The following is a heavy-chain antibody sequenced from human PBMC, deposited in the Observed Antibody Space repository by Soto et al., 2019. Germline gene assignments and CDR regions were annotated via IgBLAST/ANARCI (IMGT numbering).Heavy chain of an antibody. V-gene: IGHV1-8*01. D-gene: IGHD3-10*01. J-gene: IGHJ6*03. CDR1: GYTFTSYD. CDR2: MNPNSGNT. Sequence: ASVKVSCKASGYTFTSYDINWVRQATGQGLEWMGWMNPNSGNTGYAQKFQGRVTMTRNTSISTAYMELSSLRSEDTAVYYCARGRITMVRGVIRLPFYYMGVWGKGTTVTVSS. CDR3: ARGRITMVRGVIRLPFYYMGV.